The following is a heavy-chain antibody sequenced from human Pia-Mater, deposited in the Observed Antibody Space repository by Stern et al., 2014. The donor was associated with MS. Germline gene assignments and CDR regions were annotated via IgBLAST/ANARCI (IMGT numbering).Heavy chain of an antibody. Sequence: QLQLVQSGAEVKKPGSSVKVSCKASGGTFSSYAISWVRQDPGQGLEWRGGIIPIFGTANYAQKFQGRVTITADKSTSTAYMELSSLRSEDTAVYYCARRGMGATTKYGMDVWGQGTTVTVSS. CDR1: GGTFSSYA. V-gene: IGHV1-69*06. CDR2: IIPIFGTA. J-gene: IGHJ6*02. CDR3: ARRGMGATTKYGMDV. D-gene: IGHD1-26*01.